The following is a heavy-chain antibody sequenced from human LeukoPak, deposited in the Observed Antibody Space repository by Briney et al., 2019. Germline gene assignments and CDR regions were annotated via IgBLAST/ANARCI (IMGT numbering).Heavy chain of an antibody. V-gene: IGHV3-23*01. CDR3: AKWMVRNDFWSGAFDI. CDR2: VSGSAYSK. Sequence: GGSLRLSCAASGFTFNSYSMGWVRQAPGQGLEWVSAVSGSAYSKYYADSVKGRFTISRDNSKNTLYLLKNSLRAEDTAVYFCAKWMVRNDFWSGAFDIWGQGTMVTVSS. CDR1: GFTFNSYS. J-gene: IGHJ3*02. D-gene: IGHD3-3*01.